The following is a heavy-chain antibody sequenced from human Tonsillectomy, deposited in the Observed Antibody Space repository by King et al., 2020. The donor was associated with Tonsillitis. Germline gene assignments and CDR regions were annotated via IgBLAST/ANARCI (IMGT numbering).Heavy chain of an antibody. D-gene: IGHD3-3*01. CDR2: ISYDGSNK. V-gene: IGHV3-30*04. CDR3: ARDHQAYDFWSGSPFDY. J-gene: IGHJ4*02. CDR1: GFTFSSYA. Sequence: VQLVESGGGVVQPGRSLRPSCAASGFTFSSYAMHWVRQAPGKGLEWVAVISYDGSNKYYADSVKGRFTISRDNSKNTRYLQMNSLRAEDTAVYYCARDHQAYDFWSGSPFDYWGQGTLVTVSS.